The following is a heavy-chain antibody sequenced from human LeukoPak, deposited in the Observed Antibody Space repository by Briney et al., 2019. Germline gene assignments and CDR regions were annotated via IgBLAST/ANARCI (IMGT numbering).Heavy chain of an antibody. J-gene: IGHJ4*02. Sequence: SGTVSCTASGRTFSIYAISWVRHAPGQGLEWMGRIIAILGIANYAQKFQGRVTITADKSTTTAYMELSSLRSEDTALYYCARAPAYCGGDCYSYYFDYWGQGTLVTVSS. CDR3: ARAPAYCGGDCYSYYFDY. CDR2: IIAILGIA. D-gene: IGHD2-21*02. CDR1: GRTFSIYA. V-gene: IGHV1-69*04.